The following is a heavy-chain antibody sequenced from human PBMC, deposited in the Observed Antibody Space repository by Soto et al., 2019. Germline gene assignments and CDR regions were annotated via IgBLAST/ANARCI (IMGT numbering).Heavy chain of an antibody. CDR3: AKDLSGGTTVTTFFNYYYMGV. Sequence: EVQLLESGGGLVQPGGSLRLSCAASGFTFSSYAMSWVRQAPGKGLEWVSAISGSGGSTYYADSVKGRFTISRDNSKNTLYLQMNSLRAEDTAVYYCAKDLSGGTTVTTFFNYYYMGVWGKGTTVTVSS. D-gene: IGHD4-17*01. V-gene: IGHV3-23*01. CDR1: GFTFSSYA. J-gene: IGHJ6*03. CDR2: ISGSGGST.